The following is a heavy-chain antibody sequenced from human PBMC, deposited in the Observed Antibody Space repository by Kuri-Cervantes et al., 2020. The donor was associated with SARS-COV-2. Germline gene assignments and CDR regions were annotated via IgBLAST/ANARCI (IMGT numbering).Heavy chain of an antibody. CDR2: ISAYNGNT. J-gene: IGHJ3*02. CDR1: GYTFTSYG. D-gene: IGHD6-13*01. CDR3: ATDIAAAGTWEYAFDI. Sequence: ASVKVSCKASGYTFTSYGISWVRQAPGQGLEWIGWISAYNGNTNYAQKLQGRVTMTTDTSTSTAYMELRSLRSDDTAVYYCATDIAAAGTWEYAFDIWGQGTMVTVSS. V-gene: IGHV1-18*01.